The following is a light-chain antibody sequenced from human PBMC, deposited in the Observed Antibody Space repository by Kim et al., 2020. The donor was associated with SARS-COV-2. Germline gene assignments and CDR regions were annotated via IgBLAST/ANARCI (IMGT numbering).Light chain of an antibody. CDR2: EGN. V-gene: IGLV2-23*01. CDR1: SIGGYNR. Sequence: QSALTQPASVSGSPGQSITISCTGSSIGGYNRVSWYQQHPGKVPKLIIYEGNKGPSGVSNRFSGSNSGNTASLTISGPQAEDEADYYCCSYAGSPYVFGTGTKVTVL. CDR3: CSYAGSPYV. J-gene: IGLJ1*01.